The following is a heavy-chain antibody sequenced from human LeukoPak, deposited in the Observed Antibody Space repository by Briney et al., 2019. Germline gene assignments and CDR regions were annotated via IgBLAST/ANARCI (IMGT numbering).Heavy chain of an antibody. V-gene: IGHV3-53*01. J-gene: IGHJ4*02. CDR1: GFTFSSYA. Sequence: GGSLRLSCAASGFTFSSYAMSWVRQAPGKGLEWVSVIYSGGSTYYADSVKGRFTISRDNSKNTLYLQMNSLRAEDTAVYYCARGAGHIAAALDYWGQGTLVTVSS. D-gene: IGHD6-13*01. CDR3: ARGAGHIAAALDY. CDR2: IYSGGST.